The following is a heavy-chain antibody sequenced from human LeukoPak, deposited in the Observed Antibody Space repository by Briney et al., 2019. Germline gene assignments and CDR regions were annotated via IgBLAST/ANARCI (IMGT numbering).Heavy chain of an antibody. J-gene: IGHJ4*02. Sequence: SETLSLTCTVSGGSISSSSYYWGWIRQPPGTGLEWIGSIYYSGSTNYNPSLKSRVTISVDTSRNQFSLKLSSVTAADTAVYYCASAPRVPGIAVAGTGFDYWGQGTLVTVSS. CDR3: ASAPRVPGIAVAGTGFDY. V-gene: IGHV4-39*07. CDR1: GGSISSSSYY. CDR2: IYYSGST. D-gene: IGHD6-19*01.